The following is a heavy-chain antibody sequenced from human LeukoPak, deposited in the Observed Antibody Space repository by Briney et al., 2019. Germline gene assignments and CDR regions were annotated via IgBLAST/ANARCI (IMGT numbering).Heavy chain of an antibody. CDR1: GFTFSTHW. V-gene: IGHV3-74*01. CDR2: IKGDGTST. D-gene: IGHD2-2*01. Sequence: PGGSLRLSCTVSGFTFSTHWMRWVRQAPGKGLVWVSHIKGDGTSTNYADSVKGRFTISRDNSKNTLYLQMNSLRGEDTAVYYCAKGGSPSCYSSSGYWGQGTLVTVSS. J-gene: IGHJ4*02. CDR3: AKGGSPSCYSSSGY.